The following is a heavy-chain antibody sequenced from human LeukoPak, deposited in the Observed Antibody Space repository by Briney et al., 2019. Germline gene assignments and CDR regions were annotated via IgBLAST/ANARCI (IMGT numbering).Heavy chain of an antibody. CDR2: INHSGST. J-gene: IGHJ4*02. V-gene: IGHV4-34*01. D-gene: IGHD6-13*01. Sequence: SETLSLTCAVYGGSFSGYYCSWIRQPPGKGLEWIGEINHSGSTNYNPSLKSRVTISVDTSKNQFSLKLSSVTAADTAVYYCASSYTAGTWFDYWGQGTLVTVSS. CDR3: ASSYTAGTWFDY. CDR1: GGSFSGYY.